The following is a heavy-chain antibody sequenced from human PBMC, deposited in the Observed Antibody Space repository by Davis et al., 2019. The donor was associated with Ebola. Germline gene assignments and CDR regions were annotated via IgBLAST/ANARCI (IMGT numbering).Heavy chain of an antibody. CDR2: IGGSVFNT. V-gene: IGHV3-23*01. CDR3: AKHEGFWTGYFDH. CDR1: AFTFDDYA. Sequence: GESLKISCAASAFTFDDYAMSWVRQAPGKGLEWVSSIGGSVFNTFYANSVKGRFTITRDNSRNTVSLQMNSLRAEDTVVYYCAKHEGFWTGYFDHWGQGALVTVSS. D-gene: IGHD3/OR15-3a*01. J-gene: IGHJ4*02.